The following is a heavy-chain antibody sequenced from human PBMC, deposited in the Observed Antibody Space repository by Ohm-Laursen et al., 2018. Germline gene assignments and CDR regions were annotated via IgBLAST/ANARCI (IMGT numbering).Heavy chain of an antibody. Sequence: SDTLSLTCAVYGGSFSGYYWSWIRQPPGKGLEWMGEINHSGSTNYNPSLKSRVTISIDTSKNQFSLKLSSVTAADTAVYYCARDLGFAAPMDVWGQGTTVTVSS. D-gene: IGHD7-27*01. V-gene: IGHV4-34*01. J-gene: IGHJ6*02. CDR2: INHSGST. CDR1: GGSFSGYY. CDR3: ARDLGFAAPMDV.